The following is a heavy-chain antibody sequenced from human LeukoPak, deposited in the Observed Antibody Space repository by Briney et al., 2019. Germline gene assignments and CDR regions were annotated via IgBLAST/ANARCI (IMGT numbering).Heavy chain of an antibody. CDR3: ARLTTLSVD. D-gene: IGHD4-17*01. V-gene: IGHV4-39*07. Sequence: SETLSLTCTVSGDITHYWGWIRQPPGKGLEWIGYIYHSGSTYYNPSLKSRVTISVDRSKNQFSLKLSSVTAADTAVYYCARLTTLSVDWGQGTLVTVSS. CDR1: GDITHY. CDR2: IYHSGST. J-gene: IGHJ4*02.